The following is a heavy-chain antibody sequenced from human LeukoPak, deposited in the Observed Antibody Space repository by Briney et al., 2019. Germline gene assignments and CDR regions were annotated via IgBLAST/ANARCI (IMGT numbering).Heavy chain of an antibody. CDR1: GYTFTGYY. J-gene: IGHJ6*03. CDR2: INPNSGGT. Sequence: GASVKVSCKASGYTFTGYYMHWVRQAPGQGLEWIGWINPNSGGTNYAQKFQGRVTMTRDTSISTAYMELSRLRSDVTAVYYCARTQGPGPDYYYYMDVWGKGTTVTVSS. V-gene: IGHV1-2*02. CDR3: ARTQGPGPDYYYYMDV.